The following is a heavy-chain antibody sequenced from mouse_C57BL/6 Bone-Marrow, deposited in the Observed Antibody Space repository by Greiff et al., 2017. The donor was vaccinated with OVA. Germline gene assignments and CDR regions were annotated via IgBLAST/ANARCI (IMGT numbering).Heavy chain of an antibody. J-gene: IGHJ2*01. CDR1: GYTFTSYW. CDR2: IDPSDSYT. Sequence: QVQLQQPGAELVKPGASVKLSCKASGYTFTSYWMQWVKQRTGQGLEWIGEIDPSDSYTNYNQKFKGKATLTVDTSSSTAYMQLSSLTSEDSAVYYCARDGYYYFDYWGQGTTLTVSS. CDR3: ARDGYYYFDY. V-gene: IGHV1-50*01. D-gene: IGHD2-3*01.